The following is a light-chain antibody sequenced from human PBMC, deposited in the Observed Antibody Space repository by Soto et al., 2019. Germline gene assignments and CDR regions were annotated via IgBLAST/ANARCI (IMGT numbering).Light chain of an antibody. Sequence: EIVMTQSPATLSVSPGERASLSCRASQSVSSNLAWYQQKPGQTPRLLIYATSTTATGIPARFSGSGSGTEFTLTINSLQSEDFAVYYCQHYNNWPLTFGGGTKVDIK. CDR2: ATS. CDR3: QHYNNWPLT. J-gene: IGKJ4*01. V-gene: IGKV3-15*01. CDR1: QSVSSN.